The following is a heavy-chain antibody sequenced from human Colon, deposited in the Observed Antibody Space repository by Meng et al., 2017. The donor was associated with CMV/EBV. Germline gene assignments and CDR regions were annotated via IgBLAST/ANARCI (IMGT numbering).Heavy chain of an antibody. V-gene: IGHV1-69*10. CDR2: VIPIIGVT. J-gene: IGHJ4*02. D-gene: IGHD2/OR15-2a*01. CDR1: GTTFSSQG. Sequence: SVKVSCKASGTTFSSQGISWVRQAPGQGLEWMGGVIPIIGVTNYAQKFQGRVTITADRSTNTAYMELSSLRAEDTAVYYCARLLGVTPERNSKYFDYWGQGTLVTVSS. CDR3: ARLLGVTPERNSKYFDY.